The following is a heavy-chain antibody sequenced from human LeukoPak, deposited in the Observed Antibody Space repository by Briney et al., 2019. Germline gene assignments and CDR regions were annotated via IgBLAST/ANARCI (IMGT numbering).Heavy chain of an antibody. D-gene: IGHD6-25*01. CDR2: INPADSDT. V-gene: IGHV5-51*01. Sequence: GESLKISCKGSGYSFTSYWIGWMRQMPGKGPEWMGIINPADSDTRYRPSFQGQVTISVDKSITTAYLQWSSLKASDSAMYYCARGGAAASFDYWGEGTLVSVSS. CDR3: ARGGAAASFDY. CDR1: GYSFTSYW. J-gene: IGHJ4*02.